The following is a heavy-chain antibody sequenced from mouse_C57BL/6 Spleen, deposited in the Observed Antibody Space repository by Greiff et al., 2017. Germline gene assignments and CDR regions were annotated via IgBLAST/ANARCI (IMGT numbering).Heavy chain of an antibody. CDR2: IDPNSGGT. V-gene: IGHV1-72*01. CDR3: AKEGLYYGYDDYAMDY. D-gene: IGHD2-2*01. Sequence: QVQLKQPGAELVKPGASVKLSCKASGYTFTSYWMHWVKQRPGRGLEWIGRIDPNSGGTKYNEKFKSKATLTVDKPSSTAYMQLSSLTSEDSAVYYCAKEGLYYGYDDYAMDYWGQGTSVTVSS. CDR1: GYTFTSYW. J-gene: IGHJ4*01.